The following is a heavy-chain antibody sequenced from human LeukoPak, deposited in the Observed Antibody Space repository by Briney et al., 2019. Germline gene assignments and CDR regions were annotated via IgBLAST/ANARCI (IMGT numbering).Heavy chain of an antibody. CDR3: ARWLGAESNYDSSGYLDY. D-gene: IGHD3-22*01. CDR2: INSNTGNP. V-gene: IGHV7-4-1*02. Sequence: ASVKVSCKTSGGTFSSYTISWVRQAPGQGLEWMGWINSNTGNPTYAQGFTGRFVFSLDTSVSTAYLQVSSLKAEDTAVYYCARWLGAESNYDSSGYLDYWGQGTLVTVSS. CDR1: GGTFSSYT. J-gene: IGHJ4*02.